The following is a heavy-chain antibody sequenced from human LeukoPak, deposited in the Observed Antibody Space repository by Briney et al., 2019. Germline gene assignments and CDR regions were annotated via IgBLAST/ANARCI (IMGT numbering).Heavy chain of an antibody. CDR1: GGSFSGYY. D-gene: IGHD3-16*01. V-gene: IGHV4-34*01. CDR3: ARVPLGGWFDP. Sequence: SETLSLTCAVYGGSFSGYYWSWIRQPPGKGLEWIGEINHSGSTNYNPSLKSRVTISVDTSKNQFSLKLSSVTAADTAVYYCARVPLGGWFDPWGQGTLVTVSS. CDR2: INHSGST. J-gene: IGHJ5*02.